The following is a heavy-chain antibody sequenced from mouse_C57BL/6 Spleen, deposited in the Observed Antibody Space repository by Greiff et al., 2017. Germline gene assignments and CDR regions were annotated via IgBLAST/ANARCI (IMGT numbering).Heavy chain of an antibody. V-gene: IGHV10-3*01. Sequence: DVMLVESGGGLVQPKGSLKLSCAASGFTFNTYAMHWVRQAPGKGLEWVARIRSKSSNYATYYADSVKDRFTISSDDSQSMLYLQMNNLKTEDTAMYYCVREEGYYPYYAMDYWGQGTSVTVSS. CDR2: IRSKSSNYAT. CDR3: VREEGYYPYYAMDY. D-gene: IGHD2-3*01. CDR1: GFTFNTYA. J-gene: IGHJ4*01.